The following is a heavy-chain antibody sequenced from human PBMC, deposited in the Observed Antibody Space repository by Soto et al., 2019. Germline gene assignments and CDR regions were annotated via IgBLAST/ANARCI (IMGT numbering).Heavy chain of an antibody. J-gene: IGHJ4*02. CDR1: GFTFSSYS. CDR3: ARDRPGYSGYDFGY. Sequence: GGSLRLSCAASGFTFSSYSMNWVRQAPGKGLEWVSSISSSSSYIYYADSVKGRFTISRDNAKNSLYLQMNSLRAEDTAVYYCARDRPGYSGYDFGYWGQGTLVTVSS. D-gene: IGHD5-12*01. CDR2: ISSSSSYI. V-gene: IGHV3-21*01.